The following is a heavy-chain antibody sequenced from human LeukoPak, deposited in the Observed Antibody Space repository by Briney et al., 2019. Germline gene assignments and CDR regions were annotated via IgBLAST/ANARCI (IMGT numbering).Heavy chain of an antibody. Sequence: ASVKVSCKASGYTFTSYDINWVRQATGQGLEWMGWMNPNSGNTGYAQKFQGRVTMTRNTSISTAYMELSSLRSEDTAVYYCARGQHSSGWYGSGYYYYMDVWGKGTTVTVSS. V-gene: IGHV1-8*01. J-gene: IGHJ6*03. CDR3: ARGQHSSGWYGSGYYYYMDV. CDR1: GYTFTSYD. D-gene: IGHD6-13*01. CDR2: MNPNSGNT.